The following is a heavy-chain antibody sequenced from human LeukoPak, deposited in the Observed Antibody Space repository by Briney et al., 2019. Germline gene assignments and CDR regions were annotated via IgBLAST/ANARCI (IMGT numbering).Heavy chain of an antibody. CDR1: GFTFSSYG. D-gene: IGHD6-13*01. Sequence: GGSLRLSCAASGFTFSSYGMHWVRQAPGKGLEWVAVIWYDGSNKYYADSVKGRFTISRDNSKNTLYLQMNSLRAEDTAVYYCARDNMGIAAAGDYRGQGTLVTVSS. CDR2: IWYDGSNK. V-gene: IGHV3-33*01. CDR3: ARDNMGIAAAGDY. J-gene: IGHJ4*02.